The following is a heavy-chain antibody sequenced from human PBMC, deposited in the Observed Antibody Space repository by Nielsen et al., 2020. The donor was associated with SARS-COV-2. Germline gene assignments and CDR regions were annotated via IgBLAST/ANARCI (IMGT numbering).Heavy chain of an antibody. CDR2: IKDDGSAR. CDR1: GFTFSAYW. D-gene: IGHD1-1*01. Sequence: GESLKISYVASGFTFSAYWMNWVRQAPGKGLELVANIKDDGSARYYVDSVKGRFTISKDNAKNSLYLQMHNLRAEDTAVYFCASLNWVDPTSNWGPGTPVTVSA. J-gene: IGHJ4*02. V-gene: IGHV3-7*01. CDR3: ASLNWVDPTSN.